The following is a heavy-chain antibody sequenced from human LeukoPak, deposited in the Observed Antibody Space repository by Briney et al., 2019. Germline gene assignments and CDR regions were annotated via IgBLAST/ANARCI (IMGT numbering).Heavy chain of an antibody. V-gene: IGHV3-21*01. Sequence: GGSLRLSCAASGFTLSSYNMKWVRQAPGKGLEWVSSISYRSSDIEYADSVRGRFTISRDNAKQSLFLQMSDLRAEDTAVYYCARDFAYDFWSGYQYYFDYWGQGTLVTVSS. CDR2: ISYRSSDI. CDR1: GFTLSSYN. CDR3: ARDFAYDFWSGYQYYFDY. D-gene: IGHD3-3*01. J-gene: IGHJ4*02.